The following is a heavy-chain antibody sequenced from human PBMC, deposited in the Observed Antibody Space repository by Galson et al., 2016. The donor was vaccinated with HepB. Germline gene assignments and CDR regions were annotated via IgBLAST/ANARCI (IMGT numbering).Heavy chain of an antibody. CDR1: GFTFSDYV. CDR2: ITGSGDTT. Sequence: SLRLSCAASGFTFSDYVMSWVRQAPGKGLEWVSVITGSGDTTYYAGSVKGRFTISRDNSKNTLFLQMNSLRVEDTAIYYCAKPRSSGWYEFDYWGQGTLVTVSS. V-gene: IGHV3-23*01. J-gene: IGHJ4*02. D-gene: IGHD6-13*01. CDR3: AKPRSSGWYEFDY.